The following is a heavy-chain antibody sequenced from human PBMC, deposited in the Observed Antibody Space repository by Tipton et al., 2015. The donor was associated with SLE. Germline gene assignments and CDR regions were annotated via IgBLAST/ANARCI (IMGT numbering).Heavy chain of an antibody. CDR1: GCTFSKFA. J-gene: IGHJ5*02. CDR3: ARDPSASCGGDCFSKGWFDP. Sequence: SLRLSCVVSGCTFSKFAMSWVRKAPGKRLEWVSSISSTSTYKHYADSVKGRFTISRDNAKNSLYLQMNSLRAKDTAVYYCARDPSASCGGDCFSKGWFDPWGQGTLVTVSS. D-gene: IGHD2-21*01. V-gene: IGHV3-21*01. CDR2: ISSTSTYK.